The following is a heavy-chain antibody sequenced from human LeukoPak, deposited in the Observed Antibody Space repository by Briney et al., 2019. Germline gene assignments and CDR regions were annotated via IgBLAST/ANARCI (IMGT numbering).Heavy chain of an antibody. J-gene: IGHJ4*02. CDR3: ARGPRYNWNSNYFPFDY. D-gene: IGHD1-7*01. CDR2: ISDSGSAI. CDR1: GFTFSDYY. V-gene: IGHV3-11*04. Sequence: GGSLRLSCAASGFTFSDYYMSWFRQAPGKGLEWVSYISDSGSAISYADSVKGRFTISRDNAKNSLYLQMNSLRVEDTAVYYCARGPRYNWNSNYFPFDYWGQGTLVTVSS.